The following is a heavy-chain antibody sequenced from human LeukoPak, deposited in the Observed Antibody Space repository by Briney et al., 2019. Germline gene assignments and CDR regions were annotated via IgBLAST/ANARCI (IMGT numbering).Heavy chain of an antibody. D-gene: IGHD5-12*01. CDR1: GYSISSGYY. J-gene: IGHJ4*02. CDR3: ARVEDIVATINY. CDR2: IYHSGST. V-gene: IGHV4-38-2*02. Sequence: PSETLSLTCTVSGYSISSGYYWGWIRQPPGKGLEWIGSIYHSGSTYYNPSLKSRVTISVDTSKNQFSLKLSSVTAADTAVYYCARVEDIVATINYWGQGTLVTVSS.